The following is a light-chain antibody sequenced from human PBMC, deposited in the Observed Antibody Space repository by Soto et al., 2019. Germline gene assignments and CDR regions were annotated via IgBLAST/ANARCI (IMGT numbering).Light chain of an antibody. CDR2: DVS. J-gene: IGLJ1*01. Sequence: QSVLTQPASVSGSPGQSIAISCSGTSSDVGGDHVSWYQHHPGKVPRLIIYDVSNRPSGISNRFSGSKSDNTASLTISGLQVDDEADYYCSSNSSTSHSVFGSGTKVTV. CDR1: SSDVGGDH. V-gene: IGLV2-14*03. CDR3: SSNSSTSHSV.